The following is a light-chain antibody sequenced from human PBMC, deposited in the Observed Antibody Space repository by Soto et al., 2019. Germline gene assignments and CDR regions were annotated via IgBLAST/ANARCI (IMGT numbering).Light chain of an antibody. CDR2: SNN. CDR1: SSNIGSNA. CDR3: AAWDDSLSGQV. J-gene: IGLJ3*02. V-gene: IGLV1-44*01. Sequence: QSVLTQPPSASGTPGQRVTFPCSGSSSNIGSNAVNWYQQLPGTAPKLLIYSNNQRPSGVPDRFSGSKSGTSASLAISGLQSEDEADYYCAAWDDSLSGQVFGGGTKLTVL.